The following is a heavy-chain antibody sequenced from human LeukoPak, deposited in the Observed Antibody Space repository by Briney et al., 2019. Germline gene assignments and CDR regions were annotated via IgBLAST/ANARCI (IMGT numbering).Heavy chain of an antibody. V-gene: IGHV6-1*01. Sequence: SQTLSLTCAISGDSVSSNSAAWNWIRQSPSRGLEWLGRTYYRSKWYNDYAVSVKSRITINPDTSKNQFSLQLNSVTPEDTAVYYCAREEENYTSRGQQLVLVYWGQGTLVTVSS. CDR1: GDSVSSNSAA. J-gene: IGHJ4*02. D-gene: IGHD6-6*01. CDR3: AREEENYTSRGQQLVLVY. CDR2: TYYRSKWYN.